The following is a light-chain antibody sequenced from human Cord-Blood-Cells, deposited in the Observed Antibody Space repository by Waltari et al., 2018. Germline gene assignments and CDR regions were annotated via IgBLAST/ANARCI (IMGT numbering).Light chain of an antibody. Sequence: QSALTQPASVSGSPGQSITISCTGTSSAVGGYNYVSWYQQHPGKDPKLMIYEVSNRTSGVSNRFSGSKSGNTASLTISGLQAEDEADYYCSSYTSSSTLVFGTGTKVTVL. CDR2: EVS. CDR3: SSYTSSSTLV. CDR1: SSAVGGYNY. J-gene: IGLJ1*01. V-gene: IGLV2-14*01.